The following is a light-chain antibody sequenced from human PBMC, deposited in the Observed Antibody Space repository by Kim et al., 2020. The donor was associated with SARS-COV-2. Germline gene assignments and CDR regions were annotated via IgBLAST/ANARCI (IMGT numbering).Light chain of an antibody. CDR1: SSGVCNYNY. V-gene: IGLV2-14*03. CDR3: SSYTNSDTWV. J-gene: IGLJ1*01. CDR2: DVA. Sequence: QSITISGTGTSSGVCNYNYVSWFQQHPGKVPKVIIYDVANRPSGVSNRFSGSKSGNTASLTISGLQDEDEADYYCSSYTNSDTWVFGTGTKVTVL.